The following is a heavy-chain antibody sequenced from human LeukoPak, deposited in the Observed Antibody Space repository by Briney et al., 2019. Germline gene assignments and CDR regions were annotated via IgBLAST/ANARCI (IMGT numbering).Heavy chain of an antibody. CDR1: GGSFSDYY. V-gene: IGHV4-34*01. Sequence: SSETLSLTCAVYGGSFSDYYWSWIRQPPGKGLEWIGEINHSENTNYNPSLKSRVTILVDTSKNQFSLRLSSVTAADTGVYYCARTPGGYWGQGTLVTVSS. CDR3: ARTPGGY. J-gene: IGHJ4*02. D-gene: IGHD2-15*01. CDR2: INHSENT.